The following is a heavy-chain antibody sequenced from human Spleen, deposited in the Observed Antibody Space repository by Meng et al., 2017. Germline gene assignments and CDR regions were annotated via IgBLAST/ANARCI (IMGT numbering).Heavy chain of an antibody. CDR2: INPNSGDT. J-gene: IGHJ4*02. Sequence: VQLVQAGAEGKEPGASLRVSCKPSGYSFTAYYIHWVRQAPGQGLEWLGHINPNSGDTLYAQKFQGRVSMTGDTSISTAYVELSSLRSDDTAVYYCVRDENISLGKLFGDYWGQGTMVTVSS. CDR1: GYSFTAYY. CDR3: VRDENISLGKLFGDY. D-gene: IGHD2-21*01. V-gene: IGHV1-2*06.